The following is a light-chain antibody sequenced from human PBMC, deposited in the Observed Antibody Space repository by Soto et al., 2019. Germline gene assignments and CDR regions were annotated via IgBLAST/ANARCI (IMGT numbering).Light chain of an antibody. CDR3: QQRSNWPPLT. J-gene: IGKJ4*01. CDR2: DAS. CDR1: QSVSSY. Sequence: EIVLTQSPATLSFSPGERATLSCRASQSVSSYFAWYQQKPGQAPRLLIYDASNRATGIPARLIGSGSGTDFSLAISSIEPEGFVVYCCQQRSNWPPLTFGGWTKVEFK. V-gene: IGKV3-11*01.